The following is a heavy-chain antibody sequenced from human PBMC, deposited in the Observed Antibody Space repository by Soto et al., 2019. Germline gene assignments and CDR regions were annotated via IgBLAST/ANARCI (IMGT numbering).Heavy chain of an antibody. CDR3: ASTYYYDSSGYYPSDY. CDR1: GGSISSGYYY. V-gene: IGHV4-30-4*01. J-gene: IGHJ4*02. CDR2: IYYSGST. Sequence: SETLSHTCSVSGGSISSGYYYRSWIRQPPGKGLEWIGYIYYSGSTYYNPSLKSRVTISVDTSKNQFSLKLSSVTAADTAVYYCASTYYYDSSGYYPSDYWGQGTLVTVSS. D-gene: IGHD3-22*01.